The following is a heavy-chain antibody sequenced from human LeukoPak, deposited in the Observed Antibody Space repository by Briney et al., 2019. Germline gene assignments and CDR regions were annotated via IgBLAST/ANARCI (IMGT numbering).Heavy chain of an antibody. CDR3: ARDLSSITIFGVVSGPRYYYYMDV. Sequence: GGSLRLSCAASGFTFSSYSMNWVRQAPGKGLEWVSSISSSSSYIYYADSVKGRFTISRDNAKNSLYLQMNSLRAEDTAVYYCARDLSSITIFGVVSGPRYYYYMDVWGKGTTVTVSS. CDR2: ISSSSSYI. CDR1: GFTFSSYS. J-gene: IGHJ6*03. V-gene: IGHV3-21*01. D-gene: IGHD3-3*01.